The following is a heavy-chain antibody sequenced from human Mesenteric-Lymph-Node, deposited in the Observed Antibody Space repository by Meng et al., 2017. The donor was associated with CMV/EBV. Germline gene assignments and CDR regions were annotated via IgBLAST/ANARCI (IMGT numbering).Heavy chain of an antibody. D-gene: IGHD6-19*01. V-gene: IGHV4-61*01. J-gene: IGHJ5*02. Sequence: SETLSLTCTVSGGSVSSATYYWGWIRQPPGKGLEWIGYIYYSGNTNYNPSLKSRVTISVDTSKNQFSLRLTSVTAADTAVYYCARWLRGPRSNWFDPWGQGTLVTVSS. CDR3: ARWLRGPRSNWFDP. CDR1: GGSVSSATYY. CDR2: IYYSGNT.